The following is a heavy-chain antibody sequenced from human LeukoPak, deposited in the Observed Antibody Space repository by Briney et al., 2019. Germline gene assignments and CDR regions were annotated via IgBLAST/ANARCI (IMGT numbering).Heavy chain of an antibody. CDR1: GGSISKSDYY. Sequence: SETLSLTCTVSGGSISKSDYYWAWIRQPPGKGLEWIGSIYYSGSTYYSPSLKSRGTISVDTSKNQFSLQLSSVTAADTAVYYCARPRIAAPGRPFDIWGQGTMVTVSS. V-gene: IGHV4-39*07. J-gene: IGHJ3*02. D-gene: IGHD6-6*01. CDR3: ARPRIAAPGRPFDI. CDR2: IYYSGST.